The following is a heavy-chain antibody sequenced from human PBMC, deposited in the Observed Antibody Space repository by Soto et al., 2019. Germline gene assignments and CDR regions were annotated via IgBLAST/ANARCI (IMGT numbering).Heavy chain of an antibody. CDR1: GYTFTSYG. CDR2: ISAYNGNT. J-gene: IGHJ4*02. V-gene: IGHV1-18*01. Sequence: ASVKVSCKASGYTFTSYGISWVRQAPGQGLEWMGWISAYNGNTNYAQKLQGRVTMTTDTSTSTAYMELRSLRSDDTAVYYCAREGYYDSSGYRSDFAYWGQGTLVTVSS. CDR3: AREGYYDSSGYRSDFAY. D-gene: IGHD3-22*01.